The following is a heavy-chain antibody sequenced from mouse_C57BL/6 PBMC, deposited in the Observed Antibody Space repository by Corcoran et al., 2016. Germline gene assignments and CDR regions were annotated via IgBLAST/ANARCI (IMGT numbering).Heavy chain of an antibody. J-gene: IGHJ2*01. CDR3: ARGGTGTNFDY. Sequence: QVQLKQSGAELVRPGASVKLSCKASGYTFTDYYINWVKQRPGQGLEWIARIYPGSGNTYYNEKFKGKATLTAEKSSSTAYMQLSSLTSEDSAVYFCARGGTGTNFDYWGQGTTLTVSS. D-gene: IGHD4-1*01. V-gene: IGHV1-76*01. CDR1: GYTFTDYY. CDR2: IYPGSGNT.